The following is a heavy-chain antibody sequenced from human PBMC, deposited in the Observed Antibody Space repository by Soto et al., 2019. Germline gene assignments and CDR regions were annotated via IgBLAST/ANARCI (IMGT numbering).Heavy chain of an antibody. CDR1: GFTFSSYA. J-gene: IGHJ4*02. V-gene: IGHV3-64D*06. CDR3: VKWAEDMVAKIGQDY. CDR2: ISSSGGSI. Sequence: GGSLRLSCSASGFTFSSYAMHWVRQAPGKGLEYVSAISSSGGSIYYADSVKGRFTISRDNPKNTLYLQMSSLRAEDTAVYYCVKWAEDMVAKIGQDYWGQGTLVTVSS. D-gene: IGHD5-12*01.